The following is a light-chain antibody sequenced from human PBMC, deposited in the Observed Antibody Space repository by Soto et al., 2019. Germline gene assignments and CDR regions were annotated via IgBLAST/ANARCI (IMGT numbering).Light chain of an antibody. Sequence: ALTQHASVSGSPGQSITISCTGTSSDVGGYNYVSWYQQHPGKAPKLMIYEVSNRPSGVSNRFSGSKSGNTASLTISGLQAEDEADYYCSSYTSSSTPLVFGTGTKVTVL. J-gene: IGLJ1*01. CDR2: EVS. CDR1: SSDVGGYNY. CDR3: SSYTSSSTPLV. V-gene: IGLV2-14*01.